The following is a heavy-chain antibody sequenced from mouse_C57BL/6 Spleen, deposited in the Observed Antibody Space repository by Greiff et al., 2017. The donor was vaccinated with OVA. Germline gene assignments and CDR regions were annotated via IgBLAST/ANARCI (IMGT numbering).Heavy chain of an antibody. CDR3: TREGTTVVADY. J-gene: IGHJ2*01. V-gene: IGHV1-15*01. CDR1: GYTFTDYE. D-gene: IGHD1-1*01. Sequence: VQLQQSGAELVRPGASVTLSCKASGYTFTDYEMHWVKQTPVHGLEWIGAIDPETGGTAYNQKFKGKAILTADKSSSTAYMELRSLTSEDSAVYYCTREGTTVVADYWGQGTTLTVSS. CDR2: IDPETGGT.